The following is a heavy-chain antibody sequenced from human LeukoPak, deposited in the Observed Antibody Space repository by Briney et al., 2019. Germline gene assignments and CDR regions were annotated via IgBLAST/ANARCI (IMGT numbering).Heavy chain of an antibody. J-gene: IGHJ5*02. CDR1: GFTFSSYS. CDR2: INIISSEI. Sequence: PGGSLRLSCAASGFTFSSYSMNWVRQAPGKGLEWVSYINIISSEIYYGDSVRGRFTISADNAKNSVYLQMNSLRDEDTAVYYCARADGYSSWFVHWGQGTLVTVSS. CDR3: ARADGYSSWFVH. D-gene: IGHD5-18*01. V-gene: IGHV3-48*02.